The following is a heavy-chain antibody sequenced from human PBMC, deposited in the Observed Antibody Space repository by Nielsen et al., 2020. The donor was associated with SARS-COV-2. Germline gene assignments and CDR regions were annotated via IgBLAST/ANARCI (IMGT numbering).Heavy chain of an antibody. CDR3: ARRSATYYDFWSGYNYGMDV. CDR1: GYTFTSYA. J-gene: IGHJ6*02. D-gene: IGHD3-3*01. V-gene: IGHV7-4-1*02. CDR2: INTNTGNP. Sequence: ASVKVSCKASGYTFTSYAMNWVRQAPGQGLEWMGWINTNTGNPTYAQGFTGRFVFSLDTSVSTAYLQISSLKAEDTAVYYCARRSATYYDFWSGYNYGMDVWGQGTTVTVSS.